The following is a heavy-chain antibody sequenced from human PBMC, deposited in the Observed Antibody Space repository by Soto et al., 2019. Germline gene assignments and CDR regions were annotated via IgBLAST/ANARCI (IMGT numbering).Heavy chain of an antibody. CDR1: GGTFSSYA. J-gene: IGHJ6*02. CDR2: IIPIFGTA. CDR3: AREPSYSSSSGDYYYDGMDG. Sequence: GASVKVSCKASGGTFSSYAISWVRQAPGQGLEWMGGIIPIFGTANYAQKFQGRVTITADESTSTAYMELSSLRSEDTAVYYCAREPSYSSSSGDYYYDGMDGWGQATTVTVSS. D-gene: IGHD6-6*01. V-gene: IGHV1-69*13.